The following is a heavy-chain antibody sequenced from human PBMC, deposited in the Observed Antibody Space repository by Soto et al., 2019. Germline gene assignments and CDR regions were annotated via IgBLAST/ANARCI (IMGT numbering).Heavy chain of an antibody. CDR1: GGSISSYY. D-gene: IGHD3-3*01. Sequence: PSETLSLTCTVSGGSISSYYWSWIRQPPGKGLEWSGYIYYSGSTNYNPALKSRVTISVDTSKNQFSLKLSSVTAADTAVYYCASGPTPYDFWRGYLGLGGQDYSYYYMVVWGKGTTVTVSS. CDR3: ASGPTPYDFWRGYLGLGGQDYSYYYMVV. V-gene: IGHV4-59*01. J-gene: IGHJ6*03. CDR2: IYYSGST.